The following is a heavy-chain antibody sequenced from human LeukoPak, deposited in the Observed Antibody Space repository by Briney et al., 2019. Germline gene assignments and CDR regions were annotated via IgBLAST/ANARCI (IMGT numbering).Heavy chain of an antibody. V-gene: IGHV4-4*02. CDR1: GGSISSSNW. D-gene: IGHD1-26*01. CDR2: IYHSGST. J-gene: IGHJ4*02. CDR3: ARKGIGGANQPYYFAY. Sequence: SGTLSLTCAVSGGSISSSNWWSWVRQPPGKGLEWIGEIYHSGSTNYNPSLKSRVTISVDKSKNQFSLKLSSVTAADTAVYYCARKGIGGANQPYYFAYWGQGTLVTVSS.